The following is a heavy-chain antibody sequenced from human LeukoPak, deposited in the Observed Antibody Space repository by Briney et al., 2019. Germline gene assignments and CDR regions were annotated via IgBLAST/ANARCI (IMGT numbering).Heavy chain of an antibody. CDR3: ARGSYTGYIVFPGY. V-gene: IGHV4-61*08. J-gene: IGHJ4*02. CDR2: IYDSGST. D-gene: IGHD5/OR15-5a*01. Sequence: SETLSLTCTVSGGSVSSGDYYWSWIRQPPGKGLEWIGYIYDSGSTNYNPSLKSRVTISVDMSENQFSLKLSSVTAADTAVYYCARGSYTGYIVFPGYWGQGTLVTVSS. CDR1: GGSVSSGDYY.